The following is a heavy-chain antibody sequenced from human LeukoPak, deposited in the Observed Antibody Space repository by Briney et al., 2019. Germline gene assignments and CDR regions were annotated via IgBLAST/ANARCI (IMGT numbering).Heavy chain of an antibody. D-gene: IGHD5-18*01. V-gene: IGHV3-23*01. J-gene: IGHJ6*02. CDR3: AKRKYSYGLYYYYYYGMDV. Sequence: GGSLRLSCAASGFTLSSYAMSWVRQAPGKGLEWVSAISGSGGSTYYADSVKGRFTISRDNSKNTLYLQMNSLRAEDTAVYYCAKRKYSYGLYYYYYYGMDVWGQGTTVTVSS. CDR1: GFTLSSYA. CDR2: ISGSGGST.